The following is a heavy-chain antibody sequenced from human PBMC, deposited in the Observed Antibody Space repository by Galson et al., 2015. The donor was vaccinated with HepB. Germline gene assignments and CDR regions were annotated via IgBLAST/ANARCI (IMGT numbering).Heavy chain of an antibody. CDR3: QIGHYFDS. V-gene: IGHV3-11*01. Sequence: SCAAAGFDFNDRYMSWIRRAPGKGLEWVSYISSNGKGIYYADSVKGRFTISRDNAKNLLYLQMNSVRAEDTAVYYCQIGHYFDSWGQGTLVIVSS. D-gene: IGHD2-21*01. CDR1: GFDFNDRY. J-gene: IGHJ4*02. CDR2: ISSNGKGI.